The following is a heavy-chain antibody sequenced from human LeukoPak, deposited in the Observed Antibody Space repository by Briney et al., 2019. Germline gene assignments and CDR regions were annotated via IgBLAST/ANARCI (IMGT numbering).Heavy chain of an antibody. CDR3: ASEYSSSSN. D-gene: IGHD6-6*01. CDR2: IIPILGIA. CDR1: GGTFSSYA. V-gene: IGHV1-69*04. J-gene: IGHJ4*02. Sequence: EASVKVSCRASGGTFSSYAISWVRQAPGQGLEWMGRIIPILGIANYAQKFQGRVTITADKSTSTAYMELSSLRSEDTAVYYCASEYSSSSNWGQGTLVTVSS.